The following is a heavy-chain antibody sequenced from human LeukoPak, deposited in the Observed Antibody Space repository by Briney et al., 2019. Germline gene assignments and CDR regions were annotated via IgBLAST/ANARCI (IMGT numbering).Heavy chain of an antibody. V-gene: IGHV5-51*01. CDR1: GYTFTKYW. CDR2: IHPGDSHT. J-gene: IGHJ2*01. D-gene: IGHD2-2*01. CDR3: ARQPGMTAKSWYFDL. Sequence: GESLKISCEGSGYTFTKYWIGWVRQMPGKGLEWMGIIHPGDSHTWYSPSFQGQVTISADKSISMAYLQWSSLKASDTAMYFCARQPGMTAKSWYFDLWGRGTLGTVSS.